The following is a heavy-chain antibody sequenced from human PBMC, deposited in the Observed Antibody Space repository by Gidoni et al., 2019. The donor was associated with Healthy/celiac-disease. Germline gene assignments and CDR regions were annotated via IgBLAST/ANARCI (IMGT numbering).Heavy chain of an antibody. CDR3: AREAYCGGDCYSDY. Sequence: EVQLVASGGGLSQPGGALRLSCAASGVTVSSNYMSWVRQAPGKGLEWGSVIYSGGSTYYADSVKGRFTISRDNSKNTLYLQMNSLRAEDTAVYYCAREAYCGGDCYSDYWGQGTLVTVSS. D-gene: IGHD2-21*01. CDR2: IYSGGST. CDR1: GVTVSSNY. V-gene: IGHV3-53*01. J-gene: IGHJ4*02.